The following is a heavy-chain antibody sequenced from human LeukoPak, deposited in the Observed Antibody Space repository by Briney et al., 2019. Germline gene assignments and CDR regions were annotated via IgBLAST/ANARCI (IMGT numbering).Heavy chain of an antibody. J-gene: IGHJ3*02. CDR1: GYTFTGYY. D-gene: IGHD5-18*01. V-gene: IGHV1-2*02. Sequence: ASVKVSCKASGYTFTGYYTHWVRQAPGQGLEWMGWINPNSGGTNYAQKFQGRVTMTRDTSISTAYMELSRLRSDDTAVYYCAREGVATAPGAFDIWGQGTMVTVSS. CDR3: AREGVATAPGAFDI. CDR2: INPNSGGT.